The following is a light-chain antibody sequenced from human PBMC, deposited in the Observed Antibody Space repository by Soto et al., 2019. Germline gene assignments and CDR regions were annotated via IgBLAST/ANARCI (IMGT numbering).Light chain of an antibody. CDR2: DAS. CDR1: QSFSSY. V-gene: IGKV3-11*01. J-gene: IGKJ4*02. Sequence: EIVLTQSPATLSLFPGERATLSCRASQSFSSYLAWYQQKPGQAPRLLIYDASNRATGIPARFSGSGSGTDFTLTISSLEPEDFAVYYCQQRSNWLTFGGGTKVDIK. CDR3: QQRSNWLT.